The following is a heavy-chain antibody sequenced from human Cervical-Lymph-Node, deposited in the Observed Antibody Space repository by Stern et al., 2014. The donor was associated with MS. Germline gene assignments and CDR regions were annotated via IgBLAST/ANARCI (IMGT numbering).Heavy chain of an antibody. D-gene: IGHD4-17*01. CDR1: GGTFTSFS. Sequence: VQLVESGAEVKKPGSSVNVSCKASGGTFTSFSINWVRQVPGQSLEWMGGIIPIFDTPNLAQKFQGRFTITADSSTSTVYMALNSLRSDDTAVYYCVLPSKVTTAAFDVWGRGTMVTVSS. J-gene: IGHJ3*01. CDR3: VLPSKVTTAAFDV. CDR2: IIPIFDTP. V-gene: IGHV1-69*06.